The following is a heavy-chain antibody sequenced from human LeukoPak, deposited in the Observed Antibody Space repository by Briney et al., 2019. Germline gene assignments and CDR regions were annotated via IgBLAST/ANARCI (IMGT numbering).Heavy chain of an antibody. J-gene: IGHJ4*02. Sequence: SETLSLTCAVYGGSFSGYYWSWIRQPPGKGLEWIGEINHSGSTNYNPSLKSRVTISVDTSKHQFSLKLSSVTAADTAVYYCARGYYSRSFDYWGQGTLVTVSS. V-gene: IGHV4-34*01. CDR2: INHSGST. D-gene: IGHD2-21*01. CDR1: GGSFSGYY. CDR3: ARGYYSRSFDY.